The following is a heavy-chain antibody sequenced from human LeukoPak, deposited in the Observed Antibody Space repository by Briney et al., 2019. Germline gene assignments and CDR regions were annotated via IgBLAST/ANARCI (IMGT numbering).Heavy chain of an antibody. D-gene: IGHD3-10*02. CDR2: ISSSGSTI. CDR3: AELGITMIGGV. V-gene: IGHV3-48*03. Sequence: PGGSLRLSCAASGFTLSSYEMNWGRQAPGEGLGWVSYISSSGSTIYYADSVKGRFTISRDNAKNSLYLQMNSLRAEDTAVYYCAELGITMIGGVWGKGTTVTISS. J-gene: IGHJ6*04. CDR1: GFTLSSYE.